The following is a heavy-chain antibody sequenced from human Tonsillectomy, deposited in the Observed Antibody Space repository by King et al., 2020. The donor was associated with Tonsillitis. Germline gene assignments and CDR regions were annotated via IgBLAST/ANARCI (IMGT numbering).Heavy chain of an antibody. Sequence: VQLVESGGGVVQPGRSLRLSCAASGMRFSRSAMHGGRQAPGKGLEWVAVISNDEKNKNYADSVKGRFTISRDNSKNTLSLEMNSLRPEDTAVYYCARDRASCCFYGLDVWGQGTTVTVSS. V-gene: IGHV3-30*04. CDR2: ISNDEKNK. D-gene: IGHD2-2*01. CDR1: GMRFSRSA. J-gene: IGHJ6*02. CDR3: ARDRASCCFYGLDV.